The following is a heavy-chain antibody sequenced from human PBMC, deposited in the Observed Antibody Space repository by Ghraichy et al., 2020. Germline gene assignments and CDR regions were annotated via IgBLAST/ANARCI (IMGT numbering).Heavy chain of an antibody. CDR2: INAGNGDT. D-gene: IGHD3-16*02. CDR3: ARGFYDSIWGSYRYSDY. Sequence: ASVKVSCKASGYTFTTYALHWVRQVSGQRLEWMGWINAGNGDTRFSQNFQGRVTITRDTSASTVYMELSSLTSEDTAVYYCARGFYDSIWGSYRYSDYWGQGTLVTVSS. J-gene: IGHJ4*02. CDR1: GYTFTTYA. V-gene: IGHV1-3*01.